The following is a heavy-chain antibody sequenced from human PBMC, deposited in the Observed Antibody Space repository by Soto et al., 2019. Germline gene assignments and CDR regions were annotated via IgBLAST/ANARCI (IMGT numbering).Heavy chain of an antibody. J-gene: IGHJ4*02. CDR3: ARVSYDLVYYFDF. V-gene: IGHV4-59*07. CDR2: VYYNGFT. Sequence: QVQLRESGPGLVKPSDTLSLICTVSGGSISTYYWSWIRQPPGKGLEWIASVYYNGFTNYNPSLMSLVTVSVDTFRNQFSLRLNSVTAADTAMYYCARVSYDLVYYFDFWGQGTLVTVSS. D-gene: IGHD3-16*01. CDR1: GGSISTYY.